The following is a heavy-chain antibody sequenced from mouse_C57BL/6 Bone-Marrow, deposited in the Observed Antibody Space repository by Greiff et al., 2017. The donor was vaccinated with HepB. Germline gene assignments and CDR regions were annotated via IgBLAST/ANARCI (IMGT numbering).Heavy chain of an antibody. CDR2: ISSGGSYT. J-gene: IGHJ4*01. Sequence: EVMLVESGGDLVKPGGSLKLSCAASGFTFSSYGMSWVRQTPDKRLEWVATISSGGSYTYYPDSVKGRFTISRDNAKNTLYLQMSSLKSEDTAMYYCARLCYAMDYWGQGTSVTVSS. CDR1: GFTFSSYG. CDR3: ARLCYAMDY. V-gene: IGHV5-6*02.